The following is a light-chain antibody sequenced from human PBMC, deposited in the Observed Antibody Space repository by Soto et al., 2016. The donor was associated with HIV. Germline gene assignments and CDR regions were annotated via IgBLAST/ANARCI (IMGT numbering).Light chain of an antibody. Sequence: DIQMTQSPSTLSASVGDRVTITCRASHSISNWLAWYQQKPGEAPKLLIFKASTLETGVPSRFTGSGSGTEFTLTISSLQPDDFATYFCQDYNTWTFGQGTKVGNQT. J-gene: IGKJ1*01. CDR1: HSISNW. V-gene: IGKV1-5*03. CDR2: KAS. CDR3: QDYNTWT.